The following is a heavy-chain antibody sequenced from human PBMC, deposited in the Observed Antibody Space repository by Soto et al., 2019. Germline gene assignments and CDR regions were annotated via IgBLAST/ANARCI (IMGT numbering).Heavy chain of an antibody. CDR1: GGSMSNRYYY. D-gene: IGHD2-15*01. V-gene: IGHV4-31*03. CDR2: IFHSGRT. CDR3: ARWVEVSLDYFDS. J-gene: IGHJ4*02. Sequence: QVQLQESGPGLVKPSQTLSLTCTVSGGSMSNRYYYWSWVRQNPGQGLEWIGHIFHSGRTYYNPSLRSRVPISGDTSKNLFSLHLNSLTSADTSVYYCARWVEVSLDYFDSWGQGIPVTVSS.